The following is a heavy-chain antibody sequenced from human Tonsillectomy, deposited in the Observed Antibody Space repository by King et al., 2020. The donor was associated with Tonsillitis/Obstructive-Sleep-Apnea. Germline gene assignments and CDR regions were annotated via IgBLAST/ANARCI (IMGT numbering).Heavy chain of an antibody. Sequence: VQLVESRGGLVQPGGSLRLTCVASGFTFSSYWMSWVRQAPGKGLEWVANINQNGGEKYYVDSVKGRFTISRDNAKNSLYLQMNSLRAEDTAVYYCARDRLPWGSFDYWGQGTLVTVSS. CDR1: GFTFSSYW. D-gene: IGHD3-16*01. CDR2: INQNGGEK. V-gene: IGHV3-7*04. J-gene: IGHJ4*02. CDR3: ARDRLPWGSFDY.